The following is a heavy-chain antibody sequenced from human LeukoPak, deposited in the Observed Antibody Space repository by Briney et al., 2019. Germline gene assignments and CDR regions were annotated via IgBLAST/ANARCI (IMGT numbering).Heavy chain of an antibody. D-gene: IGHD6-25*01. Sequence: GGSLRLSCAASGFSFSGYSTYWVRQAPGKRLEYVSAISSNGDSTYYADSVKGRFTISRDNSKNTLYLQMGSLRAEDMGVYYCAKAAYYYYMDVWGKGTTVTVS. CDR1: GFSFSGYS. V-gene: IGHV3-64*02. CDR2: ISSNGDST. CDR3: AKAAYYYYMDV. J-gene: IGHJ6*03.